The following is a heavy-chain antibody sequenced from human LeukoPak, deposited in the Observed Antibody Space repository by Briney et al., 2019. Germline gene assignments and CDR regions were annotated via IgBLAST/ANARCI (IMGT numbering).Heavy chain of an antibody. V-gene: IGHV4-59*06. D-gene: IGHD5-12*01. CDR2: IYYSGST. Sequence: KASETMSLTCTVSGGSISSYYWSWIRQHPGKGLEWIGYIYYSGSTYYNPSLKSRVTISVDTSKNQFSLKLSSVTAADTAVYYCASSMATITKFDYWGQGTLVTVSS. CDR1: GGSISSYY. J-gene: IGHJ4*02. CDR3: ASSMATITKFDY.